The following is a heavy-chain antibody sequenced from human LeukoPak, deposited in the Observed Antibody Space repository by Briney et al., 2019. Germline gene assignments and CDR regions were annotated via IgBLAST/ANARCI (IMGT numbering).Heavy chain of an antibody. CDR1: GFTFTTYA. Sequence: GGSLRLSCAASGFTFTTYAMGWVRQAPGKGLEWASAISNSGGSTYYADSVKGRFTISRDNAKNSLYLQMNSLRAEDTAVYYCARDRLYYDSSGFLYYYYGMDVWGQGTTVTVSS. V-gene: IGHV3-23*01. D-gene: IGHD3-22*01. CDR3: ARDRLYYDSSGFLYYYYGMDV. J-gene: IGHJ6*02. CDR2: ISNSGGST.